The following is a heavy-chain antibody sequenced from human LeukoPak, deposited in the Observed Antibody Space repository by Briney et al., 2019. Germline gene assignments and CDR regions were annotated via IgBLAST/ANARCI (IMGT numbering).Heavy chain of an antibody. V-gene: IGHV3-21*01. CDR3: ARDYYDSSNMVPCYY. CDR1: GFTFSSYS. CDR2: ISSSSSYI. Sequence: PGGSLRLSCAASGFTFSSYSMNWVRQAPGKGLEWVSSISSSSSYIYYADSVKGRFTISRDNAKNSLYLQMNSLRAEDTAVYYCARDYYDSSNMVPCYYWSQGTLVTVSS. J-gene: IGHJ4*02. D-gene: IGHD3-22*01.